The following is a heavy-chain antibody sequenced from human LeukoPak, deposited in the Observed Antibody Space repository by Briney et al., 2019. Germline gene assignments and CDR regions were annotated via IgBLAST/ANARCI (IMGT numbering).Heavy chain of an antibody. Sequence: GGSLRLSCAASGFTFSSYSMNWVRQAPGKGLEWVSSISSSSSYIYYADSVKGRFTISRDNAKNSLYLQMNSLRAEDTAVYYCARDRGSGWYLGYWSQGTLVTVSS. CDR3: ARDRGSGWYLGY. J-gene: IGHJ4*02. D-gene: IGHD6-19*01. V-gene: IGHV3-21*01. CDR1: GFTFSSYS. CDR2: ISSSSSYI.